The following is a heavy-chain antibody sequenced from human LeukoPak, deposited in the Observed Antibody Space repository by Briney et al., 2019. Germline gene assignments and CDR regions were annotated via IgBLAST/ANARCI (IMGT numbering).Heavy chain of an antibody. V-gene: IGHV4-38-2*02. D-gene: IGHD2-2*01. CDR3: ASQYIVVVPAAFDY. CDR1: GYSISSGYY. Sequence: SETLSLTCTVSGYSISSGYYWGWIRQPPGKGLEWIGSIYHSGSTYYNPSLKSRVTISVDTSKNQFSLKLSSVTAADTAVYYCASQYIVVVPAAFDYWGQGTLVTVSS. J-gene: IGHJ4*02. CDR2: IYHSGST.